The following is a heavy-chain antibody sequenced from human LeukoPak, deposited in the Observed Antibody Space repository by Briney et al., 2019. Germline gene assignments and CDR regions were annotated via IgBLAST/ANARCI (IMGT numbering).Heavy chain of an antibody. Sequence: SETLSLTCTVSGGSISSGDYYWSWIRQPPGKGLEWIGYIYYSGSTYYNPSLKSRVTISVDTSKNQFSLKLSSVTAADTAVYYCARAKVGMVAATDYWGQGTLVTVSS. V-gene: IGHV4-30-4*02. CDR2: IYYSGST. D-gene: IGHD2-15*01. J-gene: IGHJ4*02. CDR3: ARAKVGMVAATDY. CDR1: GGSISSGDYY.